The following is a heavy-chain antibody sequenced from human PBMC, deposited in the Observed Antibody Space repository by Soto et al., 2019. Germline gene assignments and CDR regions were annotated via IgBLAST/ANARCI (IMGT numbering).Heavy chain of an antibody. Sequence: QVQLVESGGGLVQPGRSLRLSCAASGFTFSSYGMHWVRQAPGKGLEWVAVISYDGSNKYYADSVKGRFTISRDNSKNTLYLQMNSLRAEDTAVYYCAKASMGYSSGWALDYWGQGTLVTVSS. CDR1: GFTFSSYG. J-gene: IGHJ4*02. D-gene: IGHD6-19*01. CDR3: AKASMGYSSGWALDY. V-gene: IGHV3-30*18. CDR2: ISYDGSNK.